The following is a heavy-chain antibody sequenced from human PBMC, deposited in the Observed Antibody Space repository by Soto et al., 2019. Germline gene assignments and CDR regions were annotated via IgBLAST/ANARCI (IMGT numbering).Heavy chain of an antibody. V-gene: IGHV1-2*02. J-gene: IGHJ6*02. D-gene: IGHD2-15*01. CDR3: ARAARVCSGGSCYSDAHYYYGMDV. Sequence: GXSVKVSCKASVYSFTCYYMHWVRQAPGQGLEWVGWINPNSGGTNYAQKFQGRVTMTRDTSISTAYMELSRLRSDDTAVYYCARAARVCSGGSCYSDAHYYYGMDVWGQGPTVTVSS. CDR2: INPNSGGT. CDR1: VYSFTCYY.